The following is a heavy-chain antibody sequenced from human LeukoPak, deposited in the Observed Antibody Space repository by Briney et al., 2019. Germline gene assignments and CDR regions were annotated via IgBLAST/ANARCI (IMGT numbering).Heavy chain of an antibody. V-gene: IGHV3-30*04. CDR2: ISYDGRQN. CDR3: ARDMEVGYDSSGYDY. J-gene: IGHJ4*02. D-gene: IGHD3-22*01. Sequence: GGSLRLSCAASGFTFSTYAMNWVRQAPGKGLEWVAVISYDGRQNYYAGSVKGRFTISRDNSKNTLYLQMNSLRAEDTAVYYCARDMEVGYDSSGYDYWGQGTLVTVSS. CDR1: GFTFSTYA.